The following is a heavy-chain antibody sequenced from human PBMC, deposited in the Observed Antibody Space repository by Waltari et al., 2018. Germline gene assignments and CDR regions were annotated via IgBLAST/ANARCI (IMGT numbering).Heavy chain of an antibody. V-gene: IGHV4-39*07. CDR2: IYYSGST. D-gene: IGHD3-10*01. CDR1: GGSVSSPAYY. CDR3: ASHLWYRDLSRVAFDF. J-gene: IGHJ4*02. Sequence: QLQLQESGPALVRPSETLSLSCTVSGGSVSSPAYYWRWVRQSPGKGLAWIETIYYSGSTSYNPSLKSRVTISIDTSKNQLSLELTSVTAADTAIYYCASHLWYRDLSRVAFDFWGQGTLVAVSS.